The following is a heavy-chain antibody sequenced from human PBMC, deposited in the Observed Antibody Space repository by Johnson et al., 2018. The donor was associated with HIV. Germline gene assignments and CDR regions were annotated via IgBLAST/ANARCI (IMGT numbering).Heavy chain of an antibody. CDR3: AKGKSGSYWIGGDAFDI. CDR2: ISYDGSNK. D-gene: IGHD1-26*01. Sequence: QEQLVESGGGVVQPGRSLRLSCAASGFTFSSYAMHWVRQAPGKGLEWVAVISYDGSNKYYADSVKGRFTISRDNSKNTLYLQMNSLRAEDTAVCYCAKGKSGSYWIGGDAFDIWGQGTMVTVSS. CDR1: GFTFSSYA. J-gene: IGHJ3*02. V-gene: IGHV3-30-3*01.